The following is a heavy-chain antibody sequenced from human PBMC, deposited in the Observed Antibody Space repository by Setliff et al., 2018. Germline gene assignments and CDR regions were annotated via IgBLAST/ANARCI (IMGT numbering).Heavy chain of an antibody. D-gene: IGHD3-10*01. Sequence: SVKVSCKASGYTFTNYGITWVRQAPGQGLEWMGWISAYNGNTNYAQKLQGRVTMTTDTSKNQFSLNLNSVTAADTAVYYCAKDQAAWYYYGSGSYYYDYWGQGTLVTVSS. J-gene: IGHJ4*02. CDR1: GYTFTNYG. CDR3: AKDQAAWYYYGSGSYYYDY. CDR2: ISAYNGNT. V-gene: IGHV1-18*01.